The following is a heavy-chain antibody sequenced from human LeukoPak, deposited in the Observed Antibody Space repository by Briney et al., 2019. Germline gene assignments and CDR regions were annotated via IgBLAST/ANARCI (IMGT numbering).Heavy chain of an antibody. Sequence: PSETLSLTCAVYGGSFSGYYWSWIRQPPGKGLEWIGEINHSGSTNYNPSLKSRVTISVDTSKNQFSLKLSSVTAGDTAVYYCAADYYDSSGYDYWGQGTLVTVSS. CDR2: INHSGST. D-gene: IGHD3-22*01. J-gene: IGHJ4*02. CDR3: AADYYDSSGYDY. V-gene: IGHV4-34*01. CDR1: GGSFSGYY.